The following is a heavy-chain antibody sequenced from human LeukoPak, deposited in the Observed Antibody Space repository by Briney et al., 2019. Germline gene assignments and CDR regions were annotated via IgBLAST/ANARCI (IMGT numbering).Heavy chain of an antibody. CDR2: IIPIFGTA. CDR1: GGTFSSYA. CDR3: AILGLYDLGAFDI. D-gene: IGHD3-16*01. Sequence: SVKVSCKASGGTFSSYAISWVRQAPGQGLEWMGRIIPIFGTAYYAQKFQGRVTITTDESTSTAYMELSSLRSEDTAVYYCAILGLYDLGAFDIWGQGTMVTVSS. J-gene: IGHJ3*02. V-gene: IGHV1-69*05.